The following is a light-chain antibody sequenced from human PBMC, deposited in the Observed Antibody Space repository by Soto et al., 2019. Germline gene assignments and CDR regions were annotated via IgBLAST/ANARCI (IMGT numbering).Light chain of an antibody. J-gene: IGKJ4*01. V-gene: IGKV1-27*01. CDR2: AAS. CDR1: QGIGVY. Sequence: DIQMTQSPSSLSASLGDRVTITCRASQGIGVYLAWFEQKPGKVPKLLVYAASTLQSGVPSRFSGSGSGTEFTVTISSLQPEDFATYYCQKYDSAPLTFGGGTKVEIK. CDR3: QKYDSAPLT.